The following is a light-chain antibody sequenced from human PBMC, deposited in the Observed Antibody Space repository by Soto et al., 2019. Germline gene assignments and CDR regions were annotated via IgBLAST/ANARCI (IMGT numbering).Light chain of an antibody. CDR2: GAS. Sequence: EIVMTQSPATLSVSPGERATLSCRASQNIRTSLAWYQQKPGQPPRLLIYGASTRATGIPARFSGSGSGTEFTLTISSLKSEDSAVYYCQQYHNWLTFGGGTKVDIK. J-gene: IGKJ4*01. CDR3: QQYHNWLT. V-gene: IGKV3-15*01. CDR1: QNIRTS.